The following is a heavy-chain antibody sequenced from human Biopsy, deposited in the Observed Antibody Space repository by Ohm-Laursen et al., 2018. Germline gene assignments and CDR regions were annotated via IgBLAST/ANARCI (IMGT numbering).Heavy chain of an antibody. CDR1: GRAFTNYA. D-gene: IGHD6-19*01. CDR3: VAYPSSGFFENNDDFAMDV. J-gene: IGHJ6*02. CDR2: VITVSETA. V-gene: IGHV1-69*13. Sequence: GASVKVSCKASGRAFTNYAINWARQAPGHGLEWMGAVITVSETAGYAERFQGRVTITAVVTTTTAYMDLSGLRSEDTAVYYCVAYPSSGFFENNDDFAMDVWGQGTTVIVSS.